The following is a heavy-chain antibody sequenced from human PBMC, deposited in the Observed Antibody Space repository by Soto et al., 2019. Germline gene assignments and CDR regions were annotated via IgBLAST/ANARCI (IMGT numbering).Heavy chain of an antibody. D-gene: IGHD1-7*01. CDR2: IYYSGST. V-gene: IGHV4-30-4*01. CDR3: ARLNAGTTYYYYGMDV. Sequence: PSETLSLTCTVSGGSLSSGDYYWSWIRQPPGKGLEWIGYIYYSGSTYYNPSLKSRVTISVDTSKNQFSLKLSSVTAADTAVYYCARLNAGTTYYYYGMDVWGQRTTVTVSS. J-gene: IGHJ6*02. CDR1: GGSLSSGDYY.